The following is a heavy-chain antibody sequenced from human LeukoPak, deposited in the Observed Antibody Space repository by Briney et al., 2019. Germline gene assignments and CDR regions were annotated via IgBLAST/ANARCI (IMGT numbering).Heavy chain of an antibody. CDR1: GFTSSTYV. Sequence: PGGSLRLSCSVSGFTSSTYVMHRVRQAPGKGLEYVSAISSNGDNTYYADSVKGRFTISGDNSKNTLYLQMSSLRADDTAVYYCVRGTGYWGQGTLVTVSS. CDR3: VRGTGY. V-gene: IGHV3-64D*06. J-gene: IGHJ4*02. CDR2: ISSNGDNT.